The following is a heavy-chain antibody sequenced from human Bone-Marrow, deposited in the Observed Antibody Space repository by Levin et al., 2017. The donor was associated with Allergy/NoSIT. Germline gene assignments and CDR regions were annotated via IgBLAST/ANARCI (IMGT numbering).Heavy chain of an antibody. Sequence: SCVASGFTFSNYAMGWARQAPGKGLEWVSDIGGSGEDTHYADSVKGRFTISRDNSKNTLYLQMNSLRVEDTAVYYCAKDPNWNDAYWGQGTLVTVSS. CDR2: IGGSGEDT. CDR1: GFTFSNYA. D-gene: IGHD1-1*01. CDR3: AKDPNWNDAY. J-gene: IGHJ4*02. V-gene: IGHV3-23*01.